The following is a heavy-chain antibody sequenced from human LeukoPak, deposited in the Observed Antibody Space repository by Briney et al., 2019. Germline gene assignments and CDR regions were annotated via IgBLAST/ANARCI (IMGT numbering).Heavy chain of an antibody. CDR2: IYTSGST. D-gene: IGHD2-21*01. V-gene: IGHV4-4*07. J-gene: IGHJ6*02. CDR1: GGSISSYY. CDR3: AGDQFVFEVAEEYYYYYGMDV. Sequence: SETLSLTCTVSGGSISSYYWSWIRQPAGKGLEWIGRIYTSGSTNYNPSLKSRVTMSVDTSKNQFSLKLSSVTAADTAVYYCAGDQFVFEVAEEYYYYYGMDVWGQGTTVTVSS.